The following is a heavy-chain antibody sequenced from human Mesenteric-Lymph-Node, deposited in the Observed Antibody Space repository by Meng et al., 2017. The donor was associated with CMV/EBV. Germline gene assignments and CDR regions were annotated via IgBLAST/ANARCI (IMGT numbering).Heavy chain of an antibody. CDR3: ARSDTSSWYSDY. V-gene: IGHV1-3*01. D-gene: IGHD6-13*01. J-gene: IGHJ4*02. CDR1: GYTFTSYA. Sequence: SCKASGYTFTSYAMHWVRQAPGQRLEWMGWINAGNGNTKYSQKLQGRVTITRDTSASTGYMELSSLKSEDTAVYYCARSDTSSWYSDYWGQGTLVTVSS. CDR2: INAGNGNT.